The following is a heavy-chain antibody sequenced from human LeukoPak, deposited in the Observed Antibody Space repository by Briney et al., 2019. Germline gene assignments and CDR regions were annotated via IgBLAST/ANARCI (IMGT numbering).Heavy chain of an antibody. CDR2: IWYDGSNK. CDR1: GLTFRNYA. V-gene: IGHV3-33*08. Sequence: GGSLRLSCAASGLTFRNYAMSWVRQAPGKGLEWVAVIWYDGSNKYYADSVKGRFTISRDNSKNTLYLQMNSLRAEDTAVYYCARIPYSSGWYYFDYWGQGTLVTVSS. J-gene: IGHJ4*02. D-gene: IGHD6-19*01. CDR3: ARIPYSSGWYYFDY.